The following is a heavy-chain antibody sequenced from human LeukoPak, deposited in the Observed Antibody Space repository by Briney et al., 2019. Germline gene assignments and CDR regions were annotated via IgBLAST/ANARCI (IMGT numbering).Heavy chain of an antibody. D-gene: IGHD6-13*01. CDR1: GFTFSSYS. J-gene: IGHJ5*02. V-gene: IGHV3-48*04. CDR3: AKDHGSSWSGWFDP. CDR2: ISSSSSTI. Sequence: GGSLRLSCAASGFTFSSYSMNWVRQAPGKGLEWVSYISSSSSTIYYADSVKGRFTISRDNAKNSLYLQMNSLRAEDMALYYCAKDHGSSWSGWFDPWGQGTLVTVPS.